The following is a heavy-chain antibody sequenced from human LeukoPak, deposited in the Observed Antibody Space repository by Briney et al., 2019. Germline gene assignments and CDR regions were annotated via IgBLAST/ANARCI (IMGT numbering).Heavy chain of an antibody. J-gene: IGHJ4*02. CDR2: ISGSGGST. V-gene: IGHV3-23*01. Sequence: PGGSLRLSCAASGFTFSSYAMSWVRRAPGKGLEWVSAISGSGGSTYYADSVKGRFTISRDNSKNTLYLQMNSLRAEDTAVYYCAKDSMATIPEDYFDYWGQGTLVTVSS. CDR3: AKDSMATIPEDYFDY. D-gene: IGHD5-24*01. CDR1: GFTFSSYA.